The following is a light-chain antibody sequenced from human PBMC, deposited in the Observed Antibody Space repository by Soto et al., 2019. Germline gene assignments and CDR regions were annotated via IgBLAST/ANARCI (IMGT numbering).Light chain of an antibody. CDR3: QKYNSAPHT. J-gene: IGKJ4*01. CDR1: QDISNY. CDR2: AAS. Sequence: DIQMTQSPSSLSASVGDRVTITCRTSQDISNYLAWYQQKPGKVPKLLINAASTLQSGVPSRFSGGGSGTDFSLTISSLQPEDVATYYCQKYNSAPHTFGGGTKVEIQ. V-gene: IGKV1-27*01.